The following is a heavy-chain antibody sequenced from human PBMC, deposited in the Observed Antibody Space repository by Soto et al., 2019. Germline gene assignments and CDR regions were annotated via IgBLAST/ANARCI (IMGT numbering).Heavy chain of an antibody. CDR2: INSDGSSA. Sequence: GGSLRLSCAASGFTFSSYWMHWVRQAPGKGLVWVSRINSDGSSASYADSVKGRFTISRDNAKNTLYLQMNSLRAEDTAVYYCAREYCSGGSCYWLSAFDIWGQGTMVTVSS. V-gene: IGHV3-74*01. CDR3: AREYCSGGSCYWLSAFDI. CDR1: GFTFSSYW. J-gene: IGHJ3*02. D-gene: IGHD2-15*01.